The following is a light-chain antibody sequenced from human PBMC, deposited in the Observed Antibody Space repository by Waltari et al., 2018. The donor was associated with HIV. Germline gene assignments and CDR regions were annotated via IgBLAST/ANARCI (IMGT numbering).Light chain of an antibody. CDR1: SSKIGSNT. CDR2: SNK. J-gene: IGLJ3*02. Sequence: QSVLTQPPSASGTPGQRVPIPCSGSSSKIGSNTVNWYQQLPGTAPKLLIYSNKQRPSGVPDRFSGSKSGTSASLAISGLQSEDEADYYCAAWHDSLNGSWVFGGGTKLTVL. CDR3: AAWHDSLNGSWV. V-gene: IGLV1-44*01.